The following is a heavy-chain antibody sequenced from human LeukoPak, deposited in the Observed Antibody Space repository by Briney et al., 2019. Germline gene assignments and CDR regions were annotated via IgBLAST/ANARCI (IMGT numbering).Heavy chain of an antibody. CDR1: GGPFSGHY. CDR3: ARGISVAGAPLRY. V-gene: IGHV4-34*01. J-gene: IGHJ4*02. D-gene: IGHD6-19*01. CDR2: INHSGST. Sequence: SETLSLTCAVYGGPFSGHYWSWIRQPPGKGLEWIGEINHSGSTNYNPSLKSRVTISVDTSKNQFSLKLSSVTAADTAVYYCARGISVAGAPLRYWGQGTLVTVSS.